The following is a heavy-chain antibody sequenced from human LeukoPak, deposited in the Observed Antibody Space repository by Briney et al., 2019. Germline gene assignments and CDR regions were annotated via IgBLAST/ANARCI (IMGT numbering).Heavy chain of an antibody. J-gene: IGHJ4*02. V-gene: IGHV4-61*01. Sequence: PSETLSLTCTVSGGSISSSSYYWSWIRQPPGKGLEWIGYIYYSGSTNYNPSLKSRVTISVDTSKNQFSLKLSSVTAADTAVYYCARVDFWSGYEAPTAIDYWGQGTLVTVSS. D-gene: IGHD3-3*01. CDR3: ARVDFWSGYEAPTAIDY. CDR1: GGSISSSSYY. CDR2: IYYSGST.